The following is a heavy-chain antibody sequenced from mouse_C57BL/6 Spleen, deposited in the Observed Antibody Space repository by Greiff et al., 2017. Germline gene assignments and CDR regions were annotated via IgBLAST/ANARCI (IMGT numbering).Heavy chain of an antibody. D-gene: IGHD2-5*01. V-gene: IGHV1-15*01. Sequence: QVQLQQSGAELVRPGASVTLSCKASGYTFTDYEMHWVKQTPVHGLEWIGAIDPETGGTAYNQKFKGKAILTADKSSSTAYMGLRSLTSEDSAVYYCTRRGYSNYVLFDYWGQGTTLTVSS. CDR2: IDPETGGT. CDR1: GYTFTDYE. CDR3: TRRGYSNYVLFDY. J-gene: IGHJ2*01.